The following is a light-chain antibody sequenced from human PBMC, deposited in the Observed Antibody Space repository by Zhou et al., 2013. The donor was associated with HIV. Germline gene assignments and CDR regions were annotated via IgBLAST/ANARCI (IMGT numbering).Light chain of an antibody. Sequence: EIVLTQSPVTLSLSPGERATLSCRASQSVSSYLAWYRQNPGQAPRLLIYDASDRAAGIPARFSGSGSGTDFTLTISRLEPEDFAVYYCQQRNSWPITFGQGTRLEIK. J-gene: IGKJ5*01. CDR2: DAS. CDR1: QSVSSY. CDR3: QQRNSWPIT. V-gene: IGKV3-11*01.